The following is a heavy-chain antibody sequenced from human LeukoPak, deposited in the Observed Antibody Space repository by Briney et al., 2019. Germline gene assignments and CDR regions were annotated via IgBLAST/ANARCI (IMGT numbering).Heavy chain of an antibody. CDR3: ARRMVRGVIRWFDP. CDR2: IYYSGST. J-gene: IGHJ5*02. Sequence: SETLSLTCTVSGGSISSYYWSWIRQPPGKGLEWIGYIYYSGSTSYNPSLKSRVTISVDTSKNQFSLKLSSVTAADTAVYYCARRMVRGVIRWFDPWGQGTLVTVSS. V-gene: IGHV4-59*01. CDR1: GGSISSYY. D-gene: IGHD3-10*01.